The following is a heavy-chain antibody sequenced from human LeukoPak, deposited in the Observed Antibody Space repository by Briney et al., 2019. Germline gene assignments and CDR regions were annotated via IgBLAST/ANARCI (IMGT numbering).Heavy chain of an antibody. CDR3: AREDPSGKCSGGSCYSPPPPDY. D-gene: IGHD2-15*01. CDR2: IYTSGST. V-gene: IGHV4-4*07. Sequence: PSETLSLTCTVSGGSISSYYWSWIRQPAGKGLEWIGRIYTSGSTNYNPPLKSRVTMSVDTSKNQFSLKLSSVTAADTAVYYCAREDPSGKCSGGSCYSPPPPDYWGQGTLVTVSS. J-gene: IGHJ4*02. CDR1: GGSISSYY.